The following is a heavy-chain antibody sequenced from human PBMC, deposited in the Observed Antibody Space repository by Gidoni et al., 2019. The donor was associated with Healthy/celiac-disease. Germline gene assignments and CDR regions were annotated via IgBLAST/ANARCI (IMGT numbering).Heavy chain of an antibody. V-gene: IGHV1-46*01. CDR2: INPSGGST. D-gene: IGHD5-18*01. Sequence: QVQLVQSGAEVKKPGASVKVSCKASGYTFTSYYMHWVRQAPGQGLEWMGIINPSGGSTSYAQKFQGRVTMTRDTSTSTVYMELSSLRSEDTAVYYCARDLYTAMVAGVGASWGQGTLVTVSS. CDR3: ARDLYTAMVAGVGAS. CDR1: GYTFTSYY. J-gene: IGHJ4*02.